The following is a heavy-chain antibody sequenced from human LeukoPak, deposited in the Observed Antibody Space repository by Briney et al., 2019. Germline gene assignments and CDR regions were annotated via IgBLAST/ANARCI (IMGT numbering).Heavy chain of an antibody. CDR1: GFTFSSYA. CDR3: AKDGSEAYCGGDCKILDY. Sequence: GGSLRLSCAASGFTFSSYAMSWVRQAPGKGLEWVSAISGSGGSTYYADSVKVRFTISRDNSKNTLYLQMNSLRAEDTAVYYCAKDGSEAYCGGDCKILDYWGQGTLVTVSS. CDR2: ISGSGGST. D-gene: IGHD2-21*01. J-gene: IGHJ4*02. V-gene: IGHV3-23*01.